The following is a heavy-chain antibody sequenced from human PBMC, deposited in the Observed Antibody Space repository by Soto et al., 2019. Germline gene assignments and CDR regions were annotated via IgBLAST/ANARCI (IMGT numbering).Heavy chain of an antibody. Sequence: SETLSLTCTVSGGSMTSSNWWNWLRQSPGKGLEWIGEAHHSGRTNYNPSLKSRVTISVDTSKNQFSLKLSSVTAADTAVYYCASRKSSPYFDYWGQGTLVTVSS. CDR3: ASRKSSPYFDY. V-gene: IGHV4-4*02. J-gene: IGHJ4*02. CDR1: GGSMTSSNW. CDR2: AHHSGRT. D-gene: IGHD3-10*01.